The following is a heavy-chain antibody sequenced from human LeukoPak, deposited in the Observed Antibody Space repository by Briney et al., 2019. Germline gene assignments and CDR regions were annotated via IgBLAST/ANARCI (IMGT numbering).Heavy chain of an antibody. CDR1: GYTLTELS. Sequence: ASVKVSCKVSGYTLTELSMHWVRQAPGKGLEWMGGFDPEDGETIYAQKFQGRVTMTEDTSTDTAYMELSSLRSEDTAVYYCATDDISTGYPSYFDYWGQGTLVTVSS. D-gene: IGHD3-9*01. V-gene: IGHV1-24*01. CDR3: ATDDISTGYPSYFDY. J-gene: IGHJ4*02. CDR2: FDPEDGET.